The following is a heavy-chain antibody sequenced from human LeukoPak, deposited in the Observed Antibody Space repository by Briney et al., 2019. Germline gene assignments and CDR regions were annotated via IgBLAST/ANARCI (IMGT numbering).Heavy chain of an antibody. CDR2: FDYSGST. CDR1: GGSISSRPYY. V-gene: IGHV4-39*01. J-gene: IGHJ4*02. D-gene: IGHD6-13*01. Sequence: SETLSLTCTVSGGSISSRPYYWGWIRQPPGKGLEWLGSFDYSGSTYYKPSLKSRVTISVDTSKNQFSLKLSSVTAADTAVYYCARLVVSSWYHEVLLGRDYWGQGTLVTVSS. CDR3: ARLVVSSWYHEVLLGRDY.